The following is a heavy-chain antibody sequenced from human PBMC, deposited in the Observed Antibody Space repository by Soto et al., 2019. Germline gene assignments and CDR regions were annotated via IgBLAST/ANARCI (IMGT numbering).Heavy chain of an antibody. J-gene: IGHJ4*02. Sequence: EAQLVESGGGLVQPGRSLRLSCVASGCTFDDYAIHWVRQAPGKGLEWVSGISWNGAATGYAESVKGRFTISRDNAKNSLYLQMSSLRTEDTAIYYCANLPLYGSGFDCWGQGTLVTVSS. CDR1: GCTFDDYA. D-gene: IGHD3-10*01. CDR2: ISWNGAAT. CDR3: ANLPLYGSGFDC. V-gene: IGHV3-9*01.